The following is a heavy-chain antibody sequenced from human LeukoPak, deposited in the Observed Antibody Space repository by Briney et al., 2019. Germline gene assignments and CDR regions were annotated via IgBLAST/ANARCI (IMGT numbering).Heavy chain of an antibody. CDR1: GYTFTDYY. V-gene: IGHV1-69-2*01. CDR2: VDPEDGET. Sequence: GASVKVSCKASGYTFTDYYMHWVQQAPGKGLEWMGRVDPEDGETIYAEKFQGRVTITADTSTDTAYMELSSLRSEDTDVYYCARESRGLGYWGQGTLVTVSS. J-gene: IGHJ4*02. CDR3: ARESRGLGY.